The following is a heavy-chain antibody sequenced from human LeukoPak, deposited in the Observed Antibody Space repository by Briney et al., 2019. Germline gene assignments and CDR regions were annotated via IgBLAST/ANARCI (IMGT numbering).Heavy chain of an antibody. CDR2: IIPILGIA. J-gene: IGHJ6*02. V-gene: IGHV1-69*04. Sequence: SVKVSCKASGGTFSSYAISWVRQAPGQGLEWMGRIIPILGIANYAQKFQGRVTITADKSTSTAYMELSSLRSEDTAVYYCARREGGLQRDYYYYGMDVWGQGATVTVSS. CDR3: ARREGGLQRDYYYYGMDV. CDR1: GGTFSSYA. D-gene: IGHD1-1*01.